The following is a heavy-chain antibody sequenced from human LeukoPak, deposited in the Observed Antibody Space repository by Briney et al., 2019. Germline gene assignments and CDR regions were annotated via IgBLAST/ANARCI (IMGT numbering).Heavy chain of an antibody. CDR3: ARDPNFWSAEPQYFQH. CDR2: INSDGSST. J-gene: IGHJ1*01. D-gene: IGHD3-3*01. CDR1: GFTFSSYW. Sequence: GGSLRLSCAASGFTFSSYWMHWVRQAPGKGLVWVSRINSDGSSTSYADSVKGRFTISRDNAKNTLYLQMSSLSAEDTAVYYCARDPNFWSAEPQYFQHWGRGTLVTVSS. V-gene: IGHV3-74*01.